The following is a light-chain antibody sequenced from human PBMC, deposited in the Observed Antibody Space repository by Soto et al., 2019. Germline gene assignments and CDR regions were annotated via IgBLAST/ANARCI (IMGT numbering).Light chain of an antibody. Sequence: QSVLTQPRSVSGSPGQSVTISCNGTSSDVGAYNSVSWYQQHPGKAPKLLIYDVSKRPSGVPDRFSGSKSGYTASLTISGLQAEDEADYYCSSHAGSFTLVFGGGTKVTVL. CDR3: SSHAGSFTLV. CDR1: SSDVGAYNS. J-gene: IGLJ2*01. CDR2: DVS. V-gene: IGLV2-11*01.